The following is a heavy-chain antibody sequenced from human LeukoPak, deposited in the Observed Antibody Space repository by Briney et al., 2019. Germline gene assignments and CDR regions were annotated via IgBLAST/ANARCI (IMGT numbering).Heavy chain of an antibody. CDR3: ARDKNYDILTGRENWFDP. D-gene: IGHD3-9*01. Sequence: SETLSLTCTVSGGSISSGSYYWSWIRQPAGKGLEWIGRIYTSGSTNYNPSLKSRVTISVDTSKNQFSLKLSSVTAADTAVYYCARDKNYDILTGRENWFDPWGQGTLVTVSS. CDR1: GGSISSGSYY. J-gene: IGHJ5*02. CDR2: IYTSGST. V-gene: IGHV4-61*02.